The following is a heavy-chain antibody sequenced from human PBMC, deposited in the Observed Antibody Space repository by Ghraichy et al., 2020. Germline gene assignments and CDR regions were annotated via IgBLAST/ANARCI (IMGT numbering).Heavy chain of an antibody. CDR2: IVVGSGNT. V-gene: IGHV1-58*01. CDR3: AAQVSGYVVGWFDP. Sequence: SVKVSCKASGFTFTSSAVQWVRQARGQRLEWIGWIVVGSGNTNYAQKFQERVTITRDMSTSTAYMELSSLRSEDTAVYYCAAQVSGYVVGWFDPWGQGTLVTVSS. CDR1: GFTFTSSA. J-gene: IGHJ5*02. D-gene: IGHD3-22*01.